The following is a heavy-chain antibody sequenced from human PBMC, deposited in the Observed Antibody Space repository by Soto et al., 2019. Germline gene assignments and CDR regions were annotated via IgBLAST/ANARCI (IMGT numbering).Heavy chain of an antibody. D-gene: IGHD2-21*01. V-gene: IGHV3-64*01. CDR3: ARRIPFGYGMDV. Sequence: GGSLRLSCAASGFTFSSYAMHWFRQAPGKGLEYVSAITSNGGNTDYASSVKGRFTISRDNSKNTLYLQMGSLRAEDMAVYYCARRIPFGYGMDVWGQGTTVTVSS. CDR1: GFTFSSYA. CDR2: ITSNGGNT. J-gene: IGHJ6*02.